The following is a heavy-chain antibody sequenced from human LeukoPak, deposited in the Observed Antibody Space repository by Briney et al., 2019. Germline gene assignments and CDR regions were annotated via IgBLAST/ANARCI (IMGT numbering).Heavy chain of an antibody. CDR2: IYYSGST. Sequence: SQTLSLTCTVSGGSISSGGYYWSWLRQHPGKGLEWIGYIYYSGSTYYNPSLKSRVTISVDTSKNQFSLKLSSVTAADTAVYYCARGYLIAAEGNDAFDIWGQGTMVTVSS. CDR3: ARGYLIAAEGNDAFDI. V-gene: IGHV4-31*03. CDR1: GGSISSGGYY. D-gene: IGHD6-13*01. J-gene: IGHJ3*02.